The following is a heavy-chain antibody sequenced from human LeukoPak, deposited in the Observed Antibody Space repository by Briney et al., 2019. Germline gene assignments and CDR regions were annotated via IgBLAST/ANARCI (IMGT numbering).Heavy chain of an antibody. J-gene: IGHJ4*02. CDR2: IFYSGST. CDR1: GGSISTSNYY. V-gene: IGHV4-39*07. CDR3: ASRKLGNDY. Sequence: PSETLSLTCTVSGGSISTSNYYWGWVRQPPGKGLEWIGNIFYSGSTYYSPSLKSRVTISLDTSRNQFSPKLNSVTAADTAVYYCASRKLGNDYWGQGTLVTVSS. D-gene: IGHD7-27*01.